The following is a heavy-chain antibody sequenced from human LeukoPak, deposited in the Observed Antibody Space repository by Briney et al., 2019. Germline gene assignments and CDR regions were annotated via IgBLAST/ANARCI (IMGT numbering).Heavy chain of an antibody. CDR2: MNPNSGNT. D-gene: IGHD3-22*01. Sequence: ASVKVSCKASGYTFTSYDINWVRQATGQGLEWMGWMNPNSGNTGYAQKFQGRVTMTRNTSISTAYMELSSLRSEDTAVYYCARGPYYYDSSGYYRAPYGMDVWGQGTTVTVSS. J-gene: IGHJ6*02. V-gene: IGHV1-8*01. CDR3: ARGPYYYDSSGYYRAPYGMDV. CDR1: GYTFTSYD.